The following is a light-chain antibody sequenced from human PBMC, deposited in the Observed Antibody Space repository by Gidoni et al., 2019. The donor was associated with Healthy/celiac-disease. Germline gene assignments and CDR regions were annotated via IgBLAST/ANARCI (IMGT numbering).Light chain of an antibody. V-gene: IGLV1-47*02. CDR3: AAWDDSLSGPV. J-gene: IGLJ2*01. CDR1: STNIGSNY. CDR2: SNN. Sequence: QSVLTQPPSASGTPGQRVTISCSGSSTNIGSNYVYWYQQLPGTAPKLLIYSNNRRPSGVPDRFSGSKSSTSASLAISGLRSEDEADYYCAAWDDSLSGPVFGGGTKLTVL.